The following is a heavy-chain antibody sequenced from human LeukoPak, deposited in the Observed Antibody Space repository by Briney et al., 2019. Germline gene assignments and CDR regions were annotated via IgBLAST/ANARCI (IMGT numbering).Heavy chain of an antibody. J-gene: IGHJ6*02. CDR3: ARDGGYCSGGSCYYYGMDV. CDR1: GFTVSGNY. D-gene: IGHD2-15*01. Sequence: GGSLRLSCAASGFTVSGNYMSWVRQAPGKGLEWVSSITSSSSYIYYADSLKGRFTISRDNAKNSLYLQMNSLRAEDTAVYYCARDGGYCSGGSCYYYGMDVWGQGTTVTVSS. V-gene: IGHV3-21*01. CDR2: ITSSSSYI.